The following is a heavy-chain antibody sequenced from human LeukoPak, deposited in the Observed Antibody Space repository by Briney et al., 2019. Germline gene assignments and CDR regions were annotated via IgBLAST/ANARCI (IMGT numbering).Heavy chain of an antibody. Sequence: SETLSLTCTVSGGSINSSSYYWGWIRQPPGKALEWIGSVYHSGYTYYNPSLKSRVTISVDTSKNQFSLKLSSVTAADTAVYYCARSSMFRGVTVDYWGQGTLVTVSS. CDR1: GGSINSSSYY. D-gene: IGHD3-10*01. CDR3: ARSSMFRGVTVDY. J-gene: IGHJ4*02. CDR2: VYHSGYT. V-gene: IGHV4-39*01.